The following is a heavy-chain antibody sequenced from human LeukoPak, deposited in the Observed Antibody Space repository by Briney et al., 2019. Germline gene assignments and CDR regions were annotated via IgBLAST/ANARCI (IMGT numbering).Heavy chain of an antibody. J-gene: IGHJ6*03. V-gene: IGHV4-38-2*01. CDR2: IYHRGST. D-gene: IGHD2-8*01. CDR1: GYSISSGYY. CDR3: ARGDIVPHYYYYMDV. Sequence: SETLSLTCAVSGYSISSGYYWGWSRQRPGKGLEGIGSIYHRGSTYYHPSLKSRVTISVDTSKNPSSLKLSSLTAADTAVYYCARGDIVPHYYYYMDVWGKGTTVTVSS.